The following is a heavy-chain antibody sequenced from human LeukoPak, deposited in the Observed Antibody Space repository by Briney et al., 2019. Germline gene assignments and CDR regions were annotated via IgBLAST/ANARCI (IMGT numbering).Heavy chain of an antibody. D-gene: IGHD1-26*01. CDR1: GFTVSSNY. CDR3: ARAFTSSGSYFDY. V-gene: IGHV3-53*01. J-gene: IGHJ4*02. CDR2: IYSGGST. Sequence: GGSLRLSCAASGFTVSSNYMSWVRQAPGKGLEWVSVIYSGGSTYYADSVKGRFTISRDNSKNTLYLQMNSLRAEDTAVYYCARAFTSSGSYFDYWGQGTLVTVSS.